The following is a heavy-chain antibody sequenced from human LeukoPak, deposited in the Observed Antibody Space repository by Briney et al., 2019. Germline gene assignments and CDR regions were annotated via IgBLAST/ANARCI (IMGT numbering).Heavy chain of an antibody. V-gene: IGHV3-73*01. Sequence: GGSLRLSCAASGFTFSGSAMYWVRQASGKGLEWVGHIRSKTNSYATIYAASVKGRFTISRDDSKNTAYLQMNSLKTEDTAVYYCTRLHLGWGQGTLVIVSS. CDR3: TRLHLG. CDR1: GFTFSGSA. D-gene: IGHD1-26*01. J-gene: IGHJ4*02. CDR2: IRSKTNSYAT.